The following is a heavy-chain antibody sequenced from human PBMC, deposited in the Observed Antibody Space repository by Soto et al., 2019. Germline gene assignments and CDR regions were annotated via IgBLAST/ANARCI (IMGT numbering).Heavy chain of an antibody. CDR3: ARDPYGGKDY. D-gene: IGHD4-17*01. CDR1: GLTFSSYS. J-gene: IGHJ4*02. V-gene: IGHV3-21*01. CDR2: ISSSGSYK. Sequence: EVQLVESGGGLVKPGGSLRLSCAASGLTFSSYSMNWVRQAPGKGLEWVSSISSSGSYKYYADSVKGRFTISRDNAKKSLYLQTNSLRAEDTAVYYCARDPYGGKDYWGQGTLVTVSS.